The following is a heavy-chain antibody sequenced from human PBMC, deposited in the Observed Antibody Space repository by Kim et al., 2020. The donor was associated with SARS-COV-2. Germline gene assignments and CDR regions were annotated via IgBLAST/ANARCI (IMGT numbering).Heavy chain of an antibody. V-gene: IGHV3-30*18. J-gene: IGHJ6*03. D-gene: IGHD3-16*01. CDR3: AKDRGIRIFFGGYMDV. CDR1: GFTFSSYG. CDR2: ISYDGSNK. Sequence: GGSLRLSCAASGFTFSSYGMHWVRQAPGKGLEWVAVISYDGSNKYYADSVKGRFTISRDNSKNTLYLQMNSLRAEDTAVYYCAKDRGIRIFFGGYMDVWGKGTTGTSSS.